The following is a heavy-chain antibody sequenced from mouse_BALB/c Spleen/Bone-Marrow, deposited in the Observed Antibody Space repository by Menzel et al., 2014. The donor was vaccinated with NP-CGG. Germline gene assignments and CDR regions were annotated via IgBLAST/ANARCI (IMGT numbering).Heavy chain of an antibody. CDR2: IDPANGNT. V-gene: IGHV14-3*02. J-gene: IGHJ2*01. CDR3: ARYYYGGSLFDY. Sequence: EVQLVESGAELVKPGASVKLSCTASGFNIKDTYMHWVKQRPEQGLEWIGRIDPANGNTKYDPKFQGKATITADTSSNTAYLQLSSLTSEDTAVYYCARYYYGGSLFDYWGQGTTLTVSS. D-gene: IGHD1-1*01. CDR1: GFNIKDTY.